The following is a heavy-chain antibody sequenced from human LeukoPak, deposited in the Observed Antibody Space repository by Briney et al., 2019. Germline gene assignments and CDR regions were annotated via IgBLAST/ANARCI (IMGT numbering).Heavy chain of an antibody. J-gene: IGHJ6*02. CDR3: ASSVPAAISYYYGMDV. CDR2: IIPIFGTA. CDR1: GGTFSSYA. Sequence: GASVKVSCKASGGTFSSYAISWVRQAPGQGLEWMEGIIPIFGTANYAQKFQGRVTITADESTSTAYMELSSQRSEDTAVYYCASSVPAAISYYYGMDVWGQGTTVTVSS. D-gene: IGHD2-2*02. V-gene: IGHV1-69*13.